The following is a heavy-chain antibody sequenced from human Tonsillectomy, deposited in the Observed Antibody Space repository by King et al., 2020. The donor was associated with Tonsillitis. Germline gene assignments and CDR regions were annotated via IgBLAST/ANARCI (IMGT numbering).Heavy chain of an antibody. Sequence: VQLVESGGGLVQPGGSLRFSCSASGFTFSSYAMHWGPQAPGKGLEHVAAISTNVDRAYYAAPGKGRFTVSRDNSKNTLYLQLSSLRAEDTAVYYCVKDRPVYSSSWDAFFEHWGQGTLVTGSS. CDR2: ISTNVDRA. D-gene: IGHD6-13*01. CDR1: GFTFSSYA. CDR3: VKDRPVYSSSWDAFFEH. J-gene: IGHJ4*02. V-gene: IGHV3-64D*06.